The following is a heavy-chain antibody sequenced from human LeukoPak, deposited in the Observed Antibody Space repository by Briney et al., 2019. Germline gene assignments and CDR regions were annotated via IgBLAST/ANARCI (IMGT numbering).Heavy chain of an antibody. CDR1: GGSISTYY. CDR3: ARSLGYTYGYADY. V-gene: IGHV4-4*07. Sequence: PSETLSLTCTVTGGSISTYYWSWIRQPAGKGLEWLGRIYVSGSTYYNPSLNSRTTMSVDTTKNQFSVLFSSVTAADTAYYYCARSLGYTYGYADYWGQGTLVTVSS. D-gene: IGHD5-18*01. CDR2: IYVSGST. J-gene: IGHJ4*02.